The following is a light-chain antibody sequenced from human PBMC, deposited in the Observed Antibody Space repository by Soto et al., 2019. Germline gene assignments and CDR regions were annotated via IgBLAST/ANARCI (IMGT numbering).Light chain of an antibody. J-gene: IGKJ1*01. CDR2: GAY. V-gene: IGKV3-20*01. CDR3: QQYVTSSPRT. Sequence: EVVLTQSPGTLSLSSGERATLSCRASQSVINSYLAWYQQKPGQAPRLLLYGAYNRATGVPDRFSGSGSGTDFTLTITRLEPEDFAVYYCQQYVTSSPRTFGQGTKVDNK. CDR1: QSVINSY.